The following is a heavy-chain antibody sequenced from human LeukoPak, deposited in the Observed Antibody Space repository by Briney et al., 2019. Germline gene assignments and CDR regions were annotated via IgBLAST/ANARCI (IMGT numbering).Heavy chain of an antibody. D-gene: IGHD3-10*01. CDR2: IIPIFGTA. CDR1: GYTFTSYG. J-gene: IGHJ6*03. Sequence: SVKVSCKASGYTFTSYGISWVRQAPGQGLEWMGGIIPIFGTANYAQKFQGRVTITADESTSTAYMELSSLRSEDTAVYYCARDRGYYGSGSYYNEEVGMNYYYMDVWGKGTTVTISS. CDR3: ARDRGYYGSGSYYNEEVGMNYYYMDV. V-gene: IGHV1-69*13.